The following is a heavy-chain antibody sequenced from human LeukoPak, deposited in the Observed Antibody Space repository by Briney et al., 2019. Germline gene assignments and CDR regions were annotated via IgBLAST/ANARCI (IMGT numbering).Heavy chain of an antibody. CDR3: AREMVAAPPYHYGMDV. CDR1: GYTFTGYY. D-gene: IGHD2-8*01. CDR2: INPNSGGT. J-gene: IGHJ6*02. Sequence: ASVKVSCKASGYTFTGYYMHWVRQAPGQGLEWMGWINPNSGGTNYAQKFQGRVTMTWDTSISTASMELSRLRSDDTAVYYCAREMVAAPPYHYGMDVWGQGTTVTVSS. V-gene: IGHV1-2*02.